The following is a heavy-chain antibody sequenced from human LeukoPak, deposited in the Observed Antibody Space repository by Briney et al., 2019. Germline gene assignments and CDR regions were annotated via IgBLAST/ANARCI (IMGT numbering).Heavy chain of an antibody. D-gene: IGHD4-17*01. CDR3: ARTDYVDWDY. Sequence: SETLSLTCTVSGGSISSSSYYWGWIRQPPGKGLEWIGSIYYSGSTYYNPSLKSRVTISVDTSKNQFSLRLSSVTAADTAVYYCARTDYVDWDYWGQGTLVTVSS. CDR2: IYYSGST. CDR1: GGSISSSSYY. V-gene: IGHV4-39*01. J-gene: IGHJ4*02.